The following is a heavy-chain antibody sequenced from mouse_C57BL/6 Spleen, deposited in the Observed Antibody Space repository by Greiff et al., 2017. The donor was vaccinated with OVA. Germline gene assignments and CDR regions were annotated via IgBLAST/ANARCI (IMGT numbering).Heavy chain of an antibody. D-gene: IGHD1-1*01. J-gene: IGHJ4*01. CDR1: GFTFSSYA. V-gene: IGHV5-4*01. CDR2: ISDGGSYT. Sequence: EVKVEESGGGLVKPGGSLKLSCAASGFTFSSYAMSWVRQTPEKRLEWVATISDGGSYTYYPDNVKGRFTISRDNAKNNLYLQMSHLKSEDTAMYYCARDRYYYGSSYGAMDYWGQGTSVTVSS. CDR3: ARDRYYYGSSYGAMDY.